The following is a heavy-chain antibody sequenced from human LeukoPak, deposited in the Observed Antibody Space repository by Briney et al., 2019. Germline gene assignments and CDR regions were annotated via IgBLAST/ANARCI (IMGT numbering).Heavy chain of an antibody. J-gene: IGHJ6*03. CDR3: ARVQRGYSYNPLGYYYYYMDV. D-gene: IGHD5-18*01. CDR2: ISGSGGST. V-gene: IGHV3-23*01. Sequence: GGSLRLSCAASGFTFSSYEMNWVRQAPGKGLEWVSAISGSGGSTYYADSVKGRFTISRDNSKNTLYLQMNSLRAEDTAVYYCARVQRGYSYNPLGYYYYYMDVWGKGTTVTVSS. CDR1: GFTFSSYE.